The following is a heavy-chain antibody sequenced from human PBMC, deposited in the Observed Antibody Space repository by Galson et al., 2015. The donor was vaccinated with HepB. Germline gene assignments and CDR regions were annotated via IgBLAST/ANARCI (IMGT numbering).Heavy chain of an antibody. CDR3: AKSYAFWSGYPYYFDY. D-gene: IGHD3-3*01. V-gene: IGHV3-23*01. Sequence: SLRLSCAASGFTFSSYAMSWVRQAPGKGLEWVSAISGSGGSTYYADSVKGRFTISRDNSKNTLYLQMNSLRAEDTAVYYCAKSYAFWSGYPYYFDYWGQGTLVTVSS. CDR2: ISGSGGST. CDR1: GFTFSSYA. J-gene: IGHJ4*02.